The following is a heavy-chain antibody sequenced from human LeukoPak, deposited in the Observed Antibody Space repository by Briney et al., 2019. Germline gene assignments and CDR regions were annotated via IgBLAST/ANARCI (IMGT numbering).Heavy chain of an antibody. CDR3: AGDSTTVMADY. J-gene: IGHJ4*02. V-gene: IGHV4-61*01. CDR1: GGSVSSGSYY. Sequence: PSETLSLTCTVSGGSVSSGSYYWSWIRQPPGKGLEWIGYIYYSGSTNYNPSLKSRVTISVDTSKNQFSLKLSSVTAADTAVYYCAGDSTTVMADYWGQGTLVTVSS. CDR2: IYYSGST. D-gene: IGHD4-17*01.